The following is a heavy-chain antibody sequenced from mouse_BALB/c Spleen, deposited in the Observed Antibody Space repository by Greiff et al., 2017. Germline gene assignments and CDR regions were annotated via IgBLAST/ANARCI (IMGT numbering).Heavy chain of an antibody. CDR2: ISYDGSN. J-gene: IGHJ4*01. Sequence: EVQRVESGPGLVKPSQSLSLTCSVTGYSITSGYYWNWIRQFPGNKLEWMGYISYDGSNNYNPSLKNRISITRDTSKNQFFLKLNSVTTEDTATYYCARVIYDGYYGYAMDYWGQGTSVTVSS. V-gene: IGHV3-6*02. CDR3: ARVIYDGYYGYAMDY. CDR1: GYSITSGYY. D-gene: IGHD2-3*01.